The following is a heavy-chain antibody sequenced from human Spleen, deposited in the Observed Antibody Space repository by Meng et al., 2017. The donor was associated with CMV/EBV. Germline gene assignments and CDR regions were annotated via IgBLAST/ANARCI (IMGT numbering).Heavy chain of an antibody. J-gene: IGHJ6*02. Sequence: LSLTCAASGFTFSSYWMSWVRQAPGKGLEWVANIKEDGSEKYYADSVKGRFTISRDNAKNSLYLQMNSLRAEDTAVYYCANREDYGGRGTYGMDVWGQGTTVTVSS. CDR2: IKEDGSEK. D-gene: IGHD4-23*01. CDR3: ANREDYGGRGTYGMDV. V-gene: IGHV3-7*01. CDR1: GFTFSSYW.